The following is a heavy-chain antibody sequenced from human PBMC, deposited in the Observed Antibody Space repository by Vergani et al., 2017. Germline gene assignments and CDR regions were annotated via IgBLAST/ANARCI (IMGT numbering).Heavy chain of an antibody. CDR1: GFTFSSYW. Sequence: EVQLVESGGGLVQPGGSLRLSCAASGFTFSSYWMHWVRHAPGKGLVWVSRINSDGSSTSYADSVKGRFTISRDNAKNTLYLQMNSLRAEDTAVYYCARESITVVPAATDNWFDTWGQGTLVTVSA. CDR3: ARESITVVPAATDNWFDT. D-gene: IGHD2-2*01. CDR2: INSDGSST. V-gene: IGHV3-74*01. J-gene: IGHJ5*02.